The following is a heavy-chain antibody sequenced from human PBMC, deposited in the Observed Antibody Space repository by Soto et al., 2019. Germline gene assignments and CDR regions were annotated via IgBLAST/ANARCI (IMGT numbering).Heavy chain of an antibody. CDR1: TSYW. Sequence: TSYWIGWVRQMPGKGLELMGIIYPGDSDTRYSPSFQGQVTISADKSISTAYLQWSSLKASDTAMYYCARQLGGGCSSTSCYGGYYYYGMDVWGQGTTVTVSS. J-gene: IGHJ6*02. CDR2: IYPGDSDT. CDR3: ARQLGGGCSSTSCYGGYYYYGMDV. D-gene: IGHD2-2*01. V-gene: IGHV5-51*01.